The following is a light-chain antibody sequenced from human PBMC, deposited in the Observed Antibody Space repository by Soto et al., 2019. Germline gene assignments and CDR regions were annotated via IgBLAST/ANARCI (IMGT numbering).Light chain of an antibody. V-gene: IGLV2-23*01. CDR2: EGS. Sequence: QSALTQPASVSGSPGQSITISCTGTSSDVGSYNLVSWYQQHPGKAPKLMIYEGSKRPSGVSNRFSGSKSGNTASLTNSGLQAEDEADYYCCSYAGSNVVFGGGTKLTVL. CDR3: CSYAGSNVV. CDR1: SSDVGSYNL. J-gene: IGLJ2*01.